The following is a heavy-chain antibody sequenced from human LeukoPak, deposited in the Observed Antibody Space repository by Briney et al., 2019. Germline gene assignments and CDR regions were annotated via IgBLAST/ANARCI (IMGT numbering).Heavy chain of an antibody. CDR1: GFTFSSYN. J-gene: IGHJ4*02. Sequence: GGSLRLSCAASGFTFSSYNMNWVRQAPGKGLEWVSYISSSGSTIYYADSVKGRFTISRDNAKNSLYLQMNSLRAEDTAVYYCARGPLRRLPVYFDYWGQGTLVTVSS. CDR3: ARGPLRRLPVYFDY. D-gene: IGHD2-15*01. V-gene: IGHV3-48*04. CDR2: ISSSGSTI.